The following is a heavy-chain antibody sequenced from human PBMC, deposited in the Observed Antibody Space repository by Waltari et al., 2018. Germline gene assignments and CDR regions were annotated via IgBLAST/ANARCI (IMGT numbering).Heavy chain of an antibody. J-gene: IGHJ4*02. CDR3: ARVGGIAAAPDY. D-gene: IGHD6-13*01. V-gene: IGHV1-8*03. CDR2: MNPNSDNT. Sequence: QVQLVQSGAEVKKPGASGKVSCKASGYTFTSYDSNWGRQATGQELEWMGWMNPNSDNTGYAQKFQVRVTITRNTSISTAYMELSSLRSEDTAVYYCARVGGIAAAPDYWGQGTLVTVSS. CDR1: GYTFTSYD.